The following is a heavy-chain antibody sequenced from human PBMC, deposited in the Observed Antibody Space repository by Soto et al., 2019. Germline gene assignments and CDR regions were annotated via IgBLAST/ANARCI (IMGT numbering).Heavy chain of an antibody. CDR1: GYSFTSYW. D-gene: IGHD3-9*01. CDR2: IDPSDSYT. Sequence: GESLKISCKGSGYSFTSYWISWVRQMPGKGLEWMGRIDPSDSYTNYSPSFQGHVTISADKSISTAYLQWSSLKASDTAMYYCARRSLYDILTGRLVYYYGMDVWGQGTTVTVSS. J-gene: IGHJ6*02. CDR3: ARRSLYDILTGRLVYYYGMDV. V-gene: IGHV5-10-1*01.